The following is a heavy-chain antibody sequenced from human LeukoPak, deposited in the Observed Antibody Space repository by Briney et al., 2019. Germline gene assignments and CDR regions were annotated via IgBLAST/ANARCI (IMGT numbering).Heavy chain of an antibody. CDR1: GYTFTGYY. CDR2: INPNSGGT. V-gene: IGHV1-2*02. J-gene: IGHJ4*02. CDR3: ARDLVGATGVFDY. D-gene: IGHD1-26*01. Sequence: ASVKVSCKASGYTFTGYYMHWVRQAPGQGLEWMGWINPNSGGTNYAQKFQGRVTMTRDTSISTAYMELSSLRSEDTAVYYCARDLVGATGVFDYWGQGTLVTVSS.